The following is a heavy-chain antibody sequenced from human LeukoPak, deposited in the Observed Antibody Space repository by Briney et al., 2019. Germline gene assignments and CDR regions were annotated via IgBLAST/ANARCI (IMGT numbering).Heavy chain of an antibody. Sequence: SETLSLTCTVSGGSISNYYWSWIRQPPGKGLEWIGEINHSGSTNYNPSLKSRVTISVDTSKNQFSLKLSSVTAADTAVYYCARLVGARDYWGQGTLVTVSS. CDR1: GGSISNYY. CDR3: ARLVGARDY. CDR2: INHSGST. J-gene: IGHJ4*02. D-gene: IGHD1-26*01. V-gene: IGHV4-34*01.